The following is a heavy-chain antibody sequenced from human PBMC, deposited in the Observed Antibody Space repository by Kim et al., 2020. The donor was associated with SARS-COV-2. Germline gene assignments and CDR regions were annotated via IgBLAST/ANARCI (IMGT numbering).Heavy chain of an antibody. CDR3: AAMIRGLMTFDY. J-gene: IGHJ4*02. CDR1: GFTFSDYY. D-gene: IGHD3-10*01. V-gene: IGHV3-11*03. CDR2: ISSSSSYT. Sequence: GGSLRLSCAASGFTFSDYYMSWIRQAPGKGLEWVSYISSSSSYTNYADSVKGRFTISRDNAKNLLFLHMNSLRAEDTAIYYCAAMIRGLMTFDYWGQGTLVTVSS.